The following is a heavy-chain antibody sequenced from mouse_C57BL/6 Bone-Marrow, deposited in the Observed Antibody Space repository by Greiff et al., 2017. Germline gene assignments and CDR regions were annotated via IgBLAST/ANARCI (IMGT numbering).Heavy chain of an antibody. J-gene: IGHJ2*01. D-gene: IGHD1-1*01. CDR1: GFTFSDYY. CDR3: ARLNYYGSTLYYFDY. Sequence: EVKLMESGGGLVQPGGSLKLSCAASGFTFSDYYMYWVRQTPEKRLEWVAYISNGGGSTYYPDTVKGRFTISRDNAKNTLYLQMSRLKSEDTAMYYCARLNYYGSTLYYFDYWGQGTTLTVSS. CDR2: ISNGGGST. V-gene: IGHV5-12*01.